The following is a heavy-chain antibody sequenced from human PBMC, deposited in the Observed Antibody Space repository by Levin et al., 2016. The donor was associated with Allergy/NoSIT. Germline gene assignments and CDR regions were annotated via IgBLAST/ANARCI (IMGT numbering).Heavy chain of an antibody. CDR3: VGCTGGSCLFNWFDP. J-gene: IGHJ5*02. CDR1: GFSFSSYS. Sequence: GESLKISCAASGFSFSSYSMAWVRQAPGKGLEWVSSINSGSSYMPYADSVKGRFTISRDNAKNSLYLQMNSLRAEDTAVYFCVGCTGGSCLFNWFDPWGQGTLVTVSS. V-gene: IGHV3-21*01. D-gene: IGHD2-15*01. CDR2: INSGSSYM.